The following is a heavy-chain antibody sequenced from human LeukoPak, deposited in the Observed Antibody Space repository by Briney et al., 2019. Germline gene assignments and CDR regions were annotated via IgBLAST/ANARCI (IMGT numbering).Heavy chain of an antibody. D-gene: IGHD2-21*01. V-gene: IGHV1-69*04. Sequence: SVKVSCKASGGTFSSYAISWVRQAPGQGLEWMGRIIPILGIANYAQKFQGRVTITREKSTSTAYMELSSLRSEDTAVYYCARDITTCGGDCYSYGMDVWGQGTTVTVSS. J-gene: IGHJ6*02. CDR2: IIPILGIA. CDR1: GGTFSSYA. CDR3: ARDITTCGGDCYSYGMDV.